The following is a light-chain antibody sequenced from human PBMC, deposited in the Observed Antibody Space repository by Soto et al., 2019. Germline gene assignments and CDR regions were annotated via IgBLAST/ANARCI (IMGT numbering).Light chain of an antibody. J-gene: IGLJ2*01. CDR2: EVS. CDR3: SSYTSSSTLL. Sequence: QSVLTQPVSVSGSPGQSITISCTGTSSDVGGYNYVSWYQQHPGKAPKLMIYEVSSRPSGVSNRFSGSKSGNTASLTISGLQAEDEADYYCSSYTSSSTLLFGGGTKVTVL. CDR1: SSDVGGYNY. V-gene: IGLV2-14*01.